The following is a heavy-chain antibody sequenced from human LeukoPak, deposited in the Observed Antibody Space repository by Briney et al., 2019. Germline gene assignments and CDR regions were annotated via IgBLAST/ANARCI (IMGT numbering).Heavy chain of an antibody. D-gene: IGHD1-26*01. V-gene: IGHV4-39*07. CDR1: GDSISSTTYY. J-gene: IGHJ4*02. CDR3: ARGMEWEPYYFDY. CDR2: IYYSGST. Sequence: SETLSFTCTVSGDSISSTTYYWGWIRQPPGKGLEWIGSIYYSGSTNYNPSLKSRVTISVDTSKNQFSLKLSSVTAADTAVYYCARGMEWEPYYFDYWGQGTLVTVSS.